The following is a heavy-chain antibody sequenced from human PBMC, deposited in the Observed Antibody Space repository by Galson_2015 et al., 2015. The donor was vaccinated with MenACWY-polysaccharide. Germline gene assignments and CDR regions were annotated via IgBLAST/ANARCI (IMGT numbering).Heavy chain of an antibody. CDR2: IYYSGNT. D-gene: IGHD3-10*01. V-gene: IGHV4-39*07. J-gene: IGHJ4*02. CDR3: ARDSTHYGSGAHQAYFDY. CDR1: GASISSRSYY. Sequence: ETLSLTCSVSGASISSRSYYWAWIRQPPGKELEWIGNIYYSGNTYQNPSLKSRVTISVDTSKNQFSLKLSSVTAADTAVYYCARDSTHYGSGAHQAYFDYLGQGTLVTVSS.